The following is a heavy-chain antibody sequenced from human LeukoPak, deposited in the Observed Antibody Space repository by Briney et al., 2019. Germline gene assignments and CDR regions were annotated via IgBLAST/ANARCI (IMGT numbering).Heavy chain of an antibody. V-gene: IGHV3-53*01. CDR1: GFTVSSNY. Sequence: GGSLRLSCAASGFTVSSNYMSWVRQAPGKGLEWVSVIYNDGHGGNTYYADSVKGRFTISRDNSKNTLYLQMNSLRADDTAVYYCARDLPFWGDSSGYPFDYWGQGTLVTVSS. CDR3: ARDLPFWGDSSGYPFDY. CDR2: IYNDGHGGNT. D-gene: IGHD3-22*01. J-gene: IGHJ4*02.